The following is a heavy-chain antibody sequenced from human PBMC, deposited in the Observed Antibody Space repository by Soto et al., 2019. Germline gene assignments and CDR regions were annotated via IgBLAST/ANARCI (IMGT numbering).Heavy chain of an antibody. J-gene: IGHJ4*02. Sequence: QVQLQQWGAGLVKPSETLSLSCAVYGQSFSGHSWAWIRQPPGKGLEWIGEINESGSTYYNPALKRRLTLSTDTSKNQFSLKLSSVSAADTAAYFCARGSGIVALPGELEDVNYDYWGQGTLVNVSS. CDR1: GQSFSGHS. CDR2: INESGST. D-gene: IGHD1-1*01. CDR3: ARGSGIVALPGELEDVNYDY. V-gene: IGHV4-34*01.